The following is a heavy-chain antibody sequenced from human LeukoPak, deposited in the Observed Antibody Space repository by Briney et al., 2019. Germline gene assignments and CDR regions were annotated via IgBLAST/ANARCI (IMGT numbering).Heavy chain of an antibody. V-gene: IGHV1-69*05. D-gene: IGHD3-3*01. CDR1: GGTFSSYA. CDR2: IIPIFGTA. Sequence: SVKVSCKASGGTFSSYAISWVRQAPGQGLEWMGGIIPIFGTANYAQKFQGRVTITTDESTSTAYMELSSLRSEDTAVYYCASLPDYDFWTFDYWGQGTLVTVSS. CDR3: ASLPDYDFWTFDY. J-gene: IGHJ4*02.